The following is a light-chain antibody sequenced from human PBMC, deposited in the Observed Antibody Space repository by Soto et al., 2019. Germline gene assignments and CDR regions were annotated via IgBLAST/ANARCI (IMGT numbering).Light chain of an antibody. CDR1: QSVRSNY. V-gene: IGKV3-20*01. J-gene: IGKJ4*01. Sequence: EIVLTQSPGTLSLSSGERATLSCRASQSVRSNYLAWYRQKPGQAPRLLIYGASSRATGIPHRFGGSGSGTDFTLTISRLEPEDFAVYYCQQYASAPLTFGGGTKVEIK. CDR2: GAS. CDR3: QQYASAPLT.